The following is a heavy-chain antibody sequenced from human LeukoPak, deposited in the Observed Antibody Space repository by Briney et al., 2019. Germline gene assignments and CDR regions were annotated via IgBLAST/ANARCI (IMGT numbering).Heavy chain of an antibody. CDR1: GFTFSSYW. CDR3: ARGSYQFDY. CDR2: TKQDGSEK. V-gene: IGHV3-7*01. D-gene: IGHD2-2*01. Sequence: GGSLRLSCAASGFTFSSYWMTWVRQGPGKGLEWVAKTKQDGSEKYYVDSVKGRFTISRDNAKNSLYLQMSSLRAEDTAVYYCARGSYQFDYWGQGTLVTVSS. J-gene: IGHJ4*02.